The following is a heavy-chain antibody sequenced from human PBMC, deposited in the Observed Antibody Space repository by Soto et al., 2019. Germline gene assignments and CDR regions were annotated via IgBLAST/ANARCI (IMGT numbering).Heavy chain of an antibody. J-gene: IGHJ3*02. D-gene: IGHD6-19*01. CDR1: GGTFSSSA. CDR2: IIPTFGTS. Sequence: QVQLEQSGAEVRKPGSSVKVSCKASGGTFSSSAINWLRQAPGQGPEWMGGIIPTFGTSNYIPKLRGRVTINADTSTNTAYMEVSSLTSEDTAMYYCARSETAGHKGFDIWGQGTMVTVSA. V-gene: IGHV1-69*06. CDR3: ARSETAGHKGFDI.